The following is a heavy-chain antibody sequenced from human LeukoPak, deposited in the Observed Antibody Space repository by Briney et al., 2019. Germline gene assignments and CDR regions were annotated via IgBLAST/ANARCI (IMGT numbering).Heavy chain of an antibody. CDR3: ARNFDMKGFDP. J-gene: IGHJ5*02. Sequence: ASVTVSCKASGYTFTSYYMHWVRQAPGQGLEWMGWINSDSGFTKYAQKFQGRVTMTRDTSITTVYMDLTRLTSDDTAVYYCARNFDMKGFDPWGQGTLVTVSS. CDR1: GYTFTSYY. CDR2: INSDSGFT. V-gene: IGHV1-2*02. D-gene: IGHD3-9*01.